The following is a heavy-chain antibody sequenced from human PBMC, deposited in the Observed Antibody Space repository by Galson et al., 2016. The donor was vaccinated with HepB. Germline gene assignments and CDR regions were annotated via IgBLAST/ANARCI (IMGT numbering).Heavy chain of an antibody. V-gene: IGHV6-1*01. D-gene: IGHD2-21*02. CDR2: TYYRSQWYN. CDR1: DSVSSNSAA. CDR3: ARAYCGGDCYTDGALDI. Sequence: DSVSSNSAAWNWIRQSPSRGLEWLGRTYYRSQWYNEYALSVRNRITINPDTSKNHFSLQLNSVAPEDTAVYFCARAYCGGDCYTDGALDIWGQGTMVTVSS. J-gene: IGHJ3*02.